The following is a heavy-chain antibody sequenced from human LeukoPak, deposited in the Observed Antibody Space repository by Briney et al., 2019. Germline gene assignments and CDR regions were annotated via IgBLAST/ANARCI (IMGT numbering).Heavy chain of an antibody. D-gene: IGHD6-13*01. CDR2: ISSSSSYI. J-gene: IGHJ6*03. Sequence: GGSLRLSCAASGFTFSSYSMNWVRQAPGKGLEWVSSISSSSSYIYYADSVKGRFTISRDNAKNSLYLQMNSLRAEDTALYYCARERNPGSSSWYAPYYYYYYMDVWGKGTTVTVSS. CDR3: ARERNPGSSSWYAPYYYYYYMDV. CDR1: GFTFSSYS. V-gene: IGHV3-21*04.